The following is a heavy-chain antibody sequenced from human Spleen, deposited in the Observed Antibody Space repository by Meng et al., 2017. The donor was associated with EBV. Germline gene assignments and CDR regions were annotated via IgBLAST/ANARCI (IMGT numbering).Heavy chain of an antibody. V-gene: IGHV4-39*07. CDR2: LSFRGNT. CDR1: VGFIMNSGYY. CDR3: ASYCNVGSCYSTFDP. J-gene: IGHJ5*02. D-gene: IGHD2-15*01. Sequence: GARCVKSSAARVLTVTCVVGFIMNSGYYWGWIRQFPGEGLEWIGSLSFRGNTHYNPSLKNRVTMSIDTSRNQFSLKVTSVTAADTAVYYCASYCNVGSCYSTFDPWGQGTLVTVSS.